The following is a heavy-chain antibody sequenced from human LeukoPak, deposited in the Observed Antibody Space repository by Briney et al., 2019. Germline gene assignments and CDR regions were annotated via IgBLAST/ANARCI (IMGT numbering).Heavy chain of an antibody. CDR1: GYTFTSYG. CDR2: SSAYYGNT. V-gene: IGHV1-18*04. Sequence: ASVEVSCKASGYTFTSYGISRVRQAHGQGLEWMGWSSAYYGNTNYAQKFQGRVTMTRDTSTSTAYMELRSLRSDDTAVYYCARVSSMVAAEFDYWGQGTLVTVSS. D-gene: IGHD6-25*01. J-gene: IGHJ4*02. CDR3: ARVSSMVAAEFDY.